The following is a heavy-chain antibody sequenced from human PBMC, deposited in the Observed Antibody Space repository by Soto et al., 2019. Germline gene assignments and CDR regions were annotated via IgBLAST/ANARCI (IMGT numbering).Heavy chain of an antibody. V-gene: IGHV4-30-4*01. Sequence: LSLTCTVSGGSISSGDYYWSWIRQPPGKGLEWIGYIYYSGSTYYNPSLKSRVTISVDTSKNQFSLKLSSVTAADTAVYCCARGFENVVVPAARENWFDPWGQGTLVTVSS. D-gene: IGHD2-2*01. CDR2: IYYSGST. J-gene: IGHJ5*02. CDR3: ARGFENVVVPAARENWFDP. CDR1: GGSISSGDYY.